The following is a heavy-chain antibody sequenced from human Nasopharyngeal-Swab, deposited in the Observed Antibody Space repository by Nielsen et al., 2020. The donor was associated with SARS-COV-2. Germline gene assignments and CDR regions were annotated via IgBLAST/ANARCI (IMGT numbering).Heavy chain of an antibody. CDR1: GFTFSSYA. Sequence: GSLRLSCAASGFTFSSYAMSWVRQAPGKGLEWVSAISGSGGSTYYADSVKGRFTISRDNSKNTLYLQMNSLRAEDTAVYYCTKGASGSYYDYYYYMDVWGKGTTVTVSS. D-gene: IGHD1-26*01. V-gene: IGHV3-23*01. J-gene: IGHJ6*03. CDR2: ISGSGGST. CDR3: TKGASGSYYDYYYYMDV.